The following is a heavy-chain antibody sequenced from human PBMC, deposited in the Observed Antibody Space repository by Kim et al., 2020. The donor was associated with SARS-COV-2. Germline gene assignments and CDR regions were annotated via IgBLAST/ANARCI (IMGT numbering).Heavy chain of an antibody. D-gene: IGHD3-3*01. Sequence: GGSLRLSCAASGFTVSSNYMSWVRQAPGKGLEWVSVIYSGGSTYYADSVKGRFTISRDNSKNTLYLQMNSLRAEDTAVYYCARGLTIFGGYGMDVWGQGTTVTVSS. J-gene: IGHJ6*02. CDR1: GFTVSSNY. V-gene: IGHV3-53*01. CDR2: IYSGGST. CDR3: ARGLTIFGGYGMDV.